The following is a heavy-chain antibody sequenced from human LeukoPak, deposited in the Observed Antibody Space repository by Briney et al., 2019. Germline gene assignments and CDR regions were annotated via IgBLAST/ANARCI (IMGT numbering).Heavy chain of an antibody. CDR3: ARLVGYYSRGSCYHFDY. CDR1: GGSISSGDDY. Sequence: SQTLSLTCTVSGGSISSGDDYSRCIRQPPGKGLEWIGYIYYSGTTYYNPSLKSRASISVDTSKNQFSRKLSSVTAADTALYFCARLVGYYSRGSCYHFDYWGQGSLGTVSS. J-gene: IGHJ4*02. D-gene: IGHD2-15*01. CDR2: IYYSGTT. V-gene: IGHV4-30-4*01.